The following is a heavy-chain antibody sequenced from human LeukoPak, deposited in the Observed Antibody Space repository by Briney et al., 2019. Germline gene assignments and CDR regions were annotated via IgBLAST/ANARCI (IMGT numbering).Heavy chain of an antibody. V-gene: IGHV4-31*03. Sequence: SETLSLTCTVSGGSISSGGYYWSWIRQHPGKGLEWIGYIYYSGSTYYNPSLKSRVTISVDTSKNQFSLKLSSVTAADTAVYYCVTYYYGSSAPKRNYWGQGILVTVSS. D-gene: IGHD3-22*01. CDR1: GGSISSGGYY. CDR2: IYYSGST. J-gene: IGHJ4*02. CDR3: VTYYYGSSAPKRNY.